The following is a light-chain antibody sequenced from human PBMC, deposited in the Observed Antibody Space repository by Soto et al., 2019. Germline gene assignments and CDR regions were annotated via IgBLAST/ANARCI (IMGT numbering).Light chain of an antibody. Sequence: EIVVRQSPEALTFPPGEKATLSCRASQTVSSNYLAWCQQRPGQAPRLLIYGASTRAAGIPDRFSGSGSGTDFTLTITRLEPEDSAVYFCQQYTGPPTTFGQGTRLEIK. CDR1: QTVSSNY. J-gene: IGKJ5*01. V-gene: IGKV3-20*01. CDR3: QQYTGPPTT. CDR2: GAS.